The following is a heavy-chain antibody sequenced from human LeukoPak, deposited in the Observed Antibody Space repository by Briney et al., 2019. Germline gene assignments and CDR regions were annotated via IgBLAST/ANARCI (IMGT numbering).Heavy chain of an antibody. V-gene: IGHV4-59*01. Sequence: SETLSLTCTVSGGSISSYYWSWIRQPPGKGLEWIGYIYYSGSTNYNPSLKSRVTISVDTSKNQFSLKLSSVTAADTAVYYCAREGSSSYYYYYMDVWGKGTTVTVSS. CDR1: GGSISSYY. J-gene: IGHJ6*03. CDR2: IYYSGST. CDR3: AREGSSSYYYYYMDV. D-gene: IGHD6-6*01.